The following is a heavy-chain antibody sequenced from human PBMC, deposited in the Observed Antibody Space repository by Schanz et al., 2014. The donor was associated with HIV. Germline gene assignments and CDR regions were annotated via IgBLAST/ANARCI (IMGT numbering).Heavy chain of an antibody. CDR1: NGSFSEYH. CDR3: ARGRRSSSWSPATSHFDY. Sequence: QVQLQQWGAGLLKPSETLSLTCAVYNGSFSEYHWTWIRQSPGKGLEWIGEIIHNGVINYNPSLKTRPTISVDTAMNQFSRRLTSVPAADTAVYFCARGRRSSSWSPATSHFDYWGQGTLVTVSS. CDR2: IIHNGVI. V-gene: IGHV4-34*02. J-gene: IGHJ4*02. D-gene: IGHD6-13*01.